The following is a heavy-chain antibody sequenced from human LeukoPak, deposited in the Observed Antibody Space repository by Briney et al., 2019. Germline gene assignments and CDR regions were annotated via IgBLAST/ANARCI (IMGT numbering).Heavy chain of an antibody. J-gene: IGHJ4*02. CDR2: IYTSGST. Sequence: SETLSLTCTVSGGSISSYYWSWIRQPAGKGLEWIGRIYTSGSTNYNPSLKSRVTMSVDTSKNQFSLKLSSVTAAETAVYYCARARYYYDSSGSHFDYWGQGTLVTVSS. CDR1: GGSISSYY. D-gene: IGHD3-22*01. CDR3: ARARYYYDSSGSHFDY. V-gene: IGHV4-4*07.